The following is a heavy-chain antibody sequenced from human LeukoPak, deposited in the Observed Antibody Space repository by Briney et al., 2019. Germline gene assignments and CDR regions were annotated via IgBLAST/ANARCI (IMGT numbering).Heavy chain of an antibody. J-gene: IGHJ3*01. Sequence: PGGSLRLSCAASGFTFSDYWMHWVRQAPGKGLMWVSRTKKEGTGTTYADSVRGRFTISRDNAKNTLLLQVNSLRAEDTGVYYCAREMGSSSYVLDVWGQGTMVTVSS. V-gene: IGHV3-74*01. CDR3: AREMGSSSYVLDV. CDR2: TKKEGTGT. CDR1: GFTFSDYW. D-gene: IGHD2-2*01.